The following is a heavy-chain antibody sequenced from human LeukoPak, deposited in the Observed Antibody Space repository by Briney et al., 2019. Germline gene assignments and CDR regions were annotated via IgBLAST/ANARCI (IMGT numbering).Heavy chain of an antibody. V-gene: IGHV3-30*03. J-gene: IGHJ5*02. CDR1: GFTFSSYG. D-gene: IGHD3-10*01. Sequence: GGSLRLSCAASGFTFSSYGMHWVRQAPGKGLEWVAVISYDGSNKYYADSVKGRFTISRDNSKSTVYLQMNSLRVEDAAVYYCSRDLISDFGGDLDPWGQGTLVTVSS. CDR2: ISYDGSNK. CDR3: SRDLISDFGGDLDP.